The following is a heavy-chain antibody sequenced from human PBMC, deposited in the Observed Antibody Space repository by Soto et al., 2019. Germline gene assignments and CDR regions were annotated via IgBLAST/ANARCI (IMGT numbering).Heavy chain of an antibody. D-gene: IGHD4-17*01. CDR3: AKGPYGDYQSHFDY. V-gene: IGHV3-23*01. CDR1: GFTFSSYA. J-gene: IGHJ4*02. CDR2: ISGSGGST. Sequence: GGSLRLSCAASGFTFSSYAMSWVRQAPGKGLEWVSAISGSGGSTYYADSVKGRFTISRDNSKNTLYQQKNSLRAEDTAVYYCAKGPYGDYQSHFDYWGQGTLVTVSS.